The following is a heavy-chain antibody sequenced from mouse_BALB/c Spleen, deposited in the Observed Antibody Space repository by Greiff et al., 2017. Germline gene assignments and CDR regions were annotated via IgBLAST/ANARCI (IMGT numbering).Heavy chain of an antibody. CDR2: IYPGNSDT. J-gene: IGHJ1*01. V-gene: IGHV1-5*01. CDR1: GYSFTSYW. D-gene: IGHD1-2*01. CDR3: TRLVLRPWYFDV. Sequence: EVKLQQSGTVLARPGASVKMSCKASGYSFTSYWMHWVKQRPGQGLEWIGAIYPGNSDTSYNQKFKGKAKLTAVTSASTAYMELSSLTNEDSAVYYCTRLVLRPWYFDVWGAGTTVTVSS.